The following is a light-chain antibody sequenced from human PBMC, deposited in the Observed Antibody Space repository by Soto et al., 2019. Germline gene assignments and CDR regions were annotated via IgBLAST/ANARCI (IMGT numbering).Light chain of an antibody. Sequence: DIQMTQSPSSLSASVGDRVTITCQASQDISNYLNWYQQKRGKVPKLLIYEASNLETGVPSRFSGSGAGTDFTSTISSLQPEDIATYYCQQYDNLPLTFGGGTKVEIK. J-gene: IGKJ4*01. CDR2: EAS. V-gene: IGKV1-33*01. CDR3: QQYDNLPLT. CDR1: QDISNY.